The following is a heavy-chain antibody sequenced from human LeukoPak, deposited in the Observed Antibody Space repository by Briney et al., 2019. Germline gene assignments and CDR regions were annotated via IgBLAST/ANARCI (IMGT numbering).Heavy chain of an antibody. D-gene: IGHD4-17*01. J-gene: IGHJ6*03. Sequence: PGGSLRLSCAASGFTFSDYYMSWIPQAPGKGLEWVSYISSSGSTIYYADSVKGRFTISRDNAKNSLYLQMNGLRAQDTAVYYCASKSTPTYGDYYYYHYMDVWGKGTTVTISS. CDR3: ASKSTPTYGDYYYYHYMDV. CDR2: ISSSGSTI. V-gene: IGHV3-11*04. CDR1: GFTFSDYY.